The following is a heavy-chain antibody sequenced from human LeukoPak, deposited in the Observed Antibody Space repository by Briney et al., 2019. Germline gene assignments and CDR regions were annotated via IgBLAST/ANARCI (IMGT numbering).Heavy chain of an antibody. CDR2: IIPIFGTA. J-gene: IGHJ3*02. CDR3: ARDSCGGDCYPASHAFDI. D-gene: IGHD2-21*02. Sequence: ASVKVSCKASGGTFSSYAISWVRQAPGQGLEWMGGIIPIFGTANYAQTFQGRVTITTDESTSTPYMELSSLRSEDTAVYYCARDSCGGDCYPASHAFDIWGQGTMVTLSS. CDR1: GGTFSSYA. V-gene: IGHV1-69*05.